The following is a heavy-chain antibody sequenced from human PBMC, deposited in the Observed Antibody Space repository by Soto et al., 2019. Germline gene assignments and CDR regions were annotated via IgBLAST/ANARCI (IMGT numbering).Heavy chain of an antibody. CDR2: IYYSGST. CDR3: ARVVASPIYYYYGMDV. D-gene: IGHD2-15*01. J-gene: IGHJ6*02. CDR1: GGSISSYY. V-gene: IGHV4-59*01. Sequence: SETLSLTCTVSGGSISSYYWSWIRQPPGKGLEWIGYIYYSGSTNYNPSLKSRVTISVDTSKNQFSLKLSSVTAADTAVYYCARVVASPIYYYYGMDVWGQGTTVTVSS.